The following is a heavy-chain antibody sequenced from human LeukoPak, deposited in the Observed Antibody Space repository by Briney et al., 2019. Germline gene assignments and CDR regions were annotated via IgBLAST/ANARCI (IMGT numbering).Heavy chain of an antibody. CDR3: AREPHYSGYDS. V-gene: IGHV4-59*01. J-gene: IGHJ5*02. D-gene: IGHD5-12*01. CDR2: IYYSGST. Sequence: SSETLSLTCTVSGGSISSYYWSWIRQPPGKGLEWIGYIYYSGSTNYNPSLKSRVTISVDTSKNQFSLRLSSVTAADTAVYYCAREPHYSGYDSWGQGTLVTVSS. CDR1: GGSISSYY.